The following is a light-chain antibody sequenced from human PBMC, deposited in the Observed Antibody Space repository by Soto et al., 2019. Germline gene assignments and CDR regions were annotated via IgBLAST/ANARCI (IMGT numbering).Light chain of an antibody. V-gene: IGLV1-44*01. CDR1: SSNIENNA. CDR3: AAWDDSLRSLV. CDR2: INS. J-gene: IGLJ2*01. Sequence: QSVLTQPPSASGTPGQGVSISCSGSSSNIENNAVSWYQQLPGTAPKLLLYINSQRPSGVPDRFSGSKSGTSASLAISGLQSGDEAHYFCAAWDDSLRSLVFGGGTKLT.